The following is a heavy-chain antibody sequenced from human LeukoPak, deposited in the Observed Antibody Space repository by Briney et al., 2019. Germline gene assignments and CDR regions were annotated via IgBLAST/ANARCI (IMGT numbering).Heavy chain of an antibody. CDR1: GGSISSGTYY. D-gene: IGHD5-18*01. CDR3: AREGGYSYGDAPLHFDY. J-gene: IGHJ4*02. CDR2: MHSSGST. Sequence: SETLSLTCTVSGGSISSGTYYWSWIRQPAGKGLEWIGRMHSSGSTNYNPSLKSRVTISVDTSKNQFSLKLRYVTVAGTAVYYCAREGGYSYGDAPLHFDYWGQGTLVTVSS. V-gene: IGHV4-61*02.